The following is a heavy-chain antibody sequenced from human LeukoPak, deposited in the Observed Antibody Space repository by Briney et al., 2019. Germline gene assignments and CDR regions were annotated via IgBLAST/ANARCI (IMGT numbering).Heavy chain of an antibody. J-gene: IGHJ5*01. CDR3: ARGYSSSWYLNWFDS. CDR1: GGSISSYY. Sequence: KPSETLSLTCTVSGGSISSYYWSWIRQPPGKGLEWIGSIYHSGSTYYNPSLKSQVTISVDTSKNQFSLKLTSVTAADTAVYYCARGYSSSWYLNWFDSWGQGTLVTVSS. V-gene: IGHV4-38-2*02. D-gene: IGHD6-13*01. CDR2: IYHSGST.